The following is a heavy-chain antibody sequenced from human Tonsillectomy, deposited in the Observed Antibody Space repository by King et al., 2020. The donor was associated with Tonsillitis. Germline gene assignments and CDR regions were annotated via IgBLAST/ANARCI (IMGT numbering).Heavy chain of an antibody. D-gene: IGHD3-3*01. V-gene: IGHV4-4*02. CDR2: IYHSGST. CDR3: ASEPTLRFLEWPRGYYYYGMGV. CDR1: GGSISSSNW. Sequence: QLQESGPGLVKPSGTLSLTCAVSGGSISSSNWWSWVRQPPGKGLEWIGEIYHSGSTNYNPSLKSRVTISVDKSKNQFSLKLSSVTAADTAVYYCASEPTLRFLEWPRGYYYYGMGVWGQGTTVTVSS. J-gene: IGHJ6*01.